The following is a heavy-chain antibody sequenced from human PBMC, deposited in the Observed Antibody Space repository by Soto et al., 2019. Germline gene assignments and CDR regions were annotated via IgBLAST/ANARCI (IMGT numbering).Heavy chain of an antibody. CDR3: AREGCVRIAVAGTAVSSDI. CDR1: GYTFTGYY. J-gene: IGHJ3*02. D-gene: IGHD6-19*01. V-gene: IGHV1-2*02. CDR2: INPNSGGT. Sequence: ASVKGSCKASGYTFTGYYMHWVRQAPGQGLEWMGWINPNSGGTNYAQKFQGRVTTTRDTSISTAYMELSRLRSDDTAVYYCAREGCVRIAVAGTAVSSDIWGQGTMGTV.